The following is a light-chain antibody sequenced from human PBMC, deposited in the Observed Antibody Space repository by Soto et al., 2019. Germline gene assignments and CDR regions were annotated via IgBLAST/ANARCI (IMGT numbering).Light chain of an antibody. CDR3: QQYNNWWT. CDR1: QGVGSS. J-gene: IGKJ1*01. Sequence: EIVMTQSPVTLSMSPGERATLSCRAGQGVGSSLAWYQQKPGQPPRLLIYGASTRATGIPARFTGSGSGTEFTLTISSLQFDDSAVYYCQQYNNWWTFGQGTKVDI. CDR2: GAS. V-gene: IGKV3-15*01.